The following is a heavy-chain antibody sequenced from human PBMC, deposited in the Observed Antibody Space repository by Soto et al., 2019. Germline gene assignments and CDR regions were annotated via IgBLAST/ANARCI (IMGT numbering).Heavy chain of an antibody. CDR2: IWYDGSNK. J-gene: IGHJ6*04. V-gene: IGHV3-33*01. Sequence: QVQLVESGGGVVQPGRSLRLSCAASGFTFSSYGMHWVRQAPGKGLEWVAVIWYDGSNKYYEESVKGRFTISRDNSENTLYLQMHSLRAEDTAVYYCARSQGRFYGSGSYKGLDVWGKGTTVTVSS. CDR3: ARSQGRFYGSGSYKGLDV. D-gene: IGHD3-10*01. CDR1: GFTFSSYG.